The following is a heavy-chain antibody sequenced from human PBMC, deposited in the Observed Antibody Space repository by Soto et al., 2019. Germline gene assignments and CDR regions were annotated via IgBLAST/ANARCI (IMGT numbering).Heavy chain of an antibody. CDR3: ARGWRARIAVAPHHYYYGMDV. Sequence: SETLSLTCAVYGGSFSGYYWSWIRQPPGKGLEWIGEINHSGSTNYNLSLKSRVTISVDTSKNQFSLKLSSVTAADTAVYDRARGWRARIAVAPHHYYYGMDVWGQGTTVTVSS. CDR2: INHSGST. D-gene: IGHD6-19*01. J-gene: IGHJ6*02. V-gene: IGHV4-34*01. CDR1: GGSFSGYY.